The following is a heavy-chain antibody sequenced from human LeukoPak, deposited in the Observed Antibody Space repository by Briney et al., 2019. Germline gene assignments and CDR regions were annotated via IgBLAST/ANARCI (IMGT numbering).Heavy chain of an antibody. D-gene: IGHD6-25*01. CDR1: GFTFSSYW. J-gene: IGHJ4*02. V-gene: IGHV3-74*01. CDR2: INTDGSST. CDR3: TKWRAAQSEFDY. Sequence: GGSLRLSCAASGFTFSSYWMHWVRQAPGKGLVWVSRINTDGSSTSYADSVKGRFTISRDNAKNSVYLDMISLRVEDTAVYYCTKWRAAQSEFDYWGQGTLVTVSS.